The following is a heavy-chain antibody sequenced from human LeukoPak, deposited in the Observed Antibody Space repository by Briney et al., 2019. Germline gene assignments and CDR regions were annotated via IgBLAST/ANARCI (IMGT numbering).Heavy chain of an antibody. V-gene: IGHV4-34*01. J-gene: IGHJ4*02. CDR3: TRMTTGHDY. D-gene: IGHD4-17*01. Sequence: SETLSLTCAVSGVSFNDYYWSWVRPSPGKGLEWIGEINHSGYTNDSPSLKSRVTLSIDTSRKQFSLNLRSVTVADTGIYYCTRMTTGHDYWGQGTLVTVSS. CDR2: INHSGYT. CDR1: GVSFNDYY.